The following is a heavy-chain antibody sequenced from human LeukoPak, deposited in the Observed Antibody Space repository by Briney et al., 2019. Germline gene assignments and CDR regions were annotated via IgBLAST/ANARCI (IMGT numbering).Heavy chain of an antibody. CDR2: IHHTGST. Sequence: SQTLSLTCSVSGGSITSGPYYWTWIRQHPGKGLVWFGYIHHTGSTSYHPSLKSRVSISLDTSKNQFSLKLTSVTAADTAVYYCASGSGYYPIGYYGMAVWGQGTKVTVSS. J-gene: IGHJ6*02. D-gene: IGHD3-3*01. CDR3: ASGSGYYPIGYYGMAV. V-gene: IGHV4-31*03. CDR1: GGSITSGPYY.